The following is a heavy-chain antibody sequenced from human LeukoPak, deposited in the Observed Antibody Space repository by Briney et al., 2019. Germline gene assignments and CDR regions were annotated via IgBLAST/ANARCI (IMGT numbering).Heavy chain of an antibody. CDR2: INHSGST. CDR1: GGSFSGYY. Sequence: PSETLSLTCAVYGGSFSGYYWSWIRQPPGKGLEWIGEINHSGSTNYNPSLKSRVTISVDTSKNQFSLKLSSVTAADTAVYYCASPVYYYDSSGYPHAFDIWGQGTMVTVSS. D-gene: IGHD3-22*01. V-gene: IGHV4-34*01. J-gene: IGHJ3*02. CDR3: ASPVYYYDSSGYPHAFDI.